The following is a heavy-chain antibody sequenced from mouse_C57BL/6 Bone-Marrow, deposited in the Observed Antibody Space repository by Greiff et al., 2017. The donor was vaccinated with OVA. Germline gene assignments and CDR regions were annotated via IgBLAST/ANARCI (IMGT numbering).Heavy chain of an antibody. Sequence: QVQLQQPGAELVMPGASVKLSCKASGYTFTSYWMHWVKQRPGQGLEWIGEIDPSDSYTNYNQKFMGKATFSVDRSSSTVYMVLNSLTSEDPAVYYCGRHDSNYLYAMDYWGQGTSVTVSS. J-gene: IGHJ4*01. CDR2: IDPSDSYT. CDR1: GYTFTSYW. D-gene: IGHD2-5*01. V-gene: IGHV1-69*01. CDR3: GRHDSNYLYAMDY.